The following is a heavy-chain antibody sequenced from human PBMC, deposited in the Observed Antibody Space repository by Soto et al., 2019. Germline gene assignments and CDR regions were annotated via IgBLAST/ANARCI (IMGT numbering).Heavy chain of an antibody. CDR3: ARGSYTSTWY. V-gene: IGHV3-30*03. Sequence: GGSLRLSCAASGFTFSRYGMHWVRQAPGKGLEWVAFISNDGSNKYYADSVKSRMTINPDTSKNQFSLQLNSVTPEDTAVYYCARGSYTSTWYWGQGTLVTVSS. CDR1: GFTFSRYG. CDR2: ISNDGSNK. J-gene: IGHJ4*02. D-gene: IGHD6-13*01.